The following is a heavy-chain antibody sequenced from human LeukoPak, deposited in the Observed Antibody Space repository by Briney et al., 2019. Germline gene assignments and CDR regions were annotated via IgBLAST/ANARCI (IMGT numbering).Heavy chain of an antibody. D-gene: IGHD6-19*01. V-gene: IGHV4-59*08. J-gene: IGHJ4*02. CDR3: ARQSIAVAHFDY. Sequence: SETLSLTCTVSGGSISSYYWNWIRQPPGKGLEWIGYIYYSGSTNYNPSLKSRVTISVDTSKNQFSLKLSSVTAADTAVYYCARQSIAVAHFDYWGQGTLVTVSS. CDR1: GGSISSYY. CDR2: IYYSGST.